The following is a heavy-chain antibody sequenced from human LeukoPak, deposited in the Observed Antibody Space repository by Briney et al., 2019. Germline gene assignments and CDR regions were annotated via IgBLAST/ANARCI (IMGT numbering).Heavy chain of an antibody. CDR3: ARHGNYGLRYFAY. Sequence: SETLSLTCTVSGDSVSRSSYYWTWIRQPPGKGLEWIGYIYYIGSTNYNPSLRSRLTMSVDTSKNQFSLRLSSVIAADTAVYYCARHGNYGLRYFAYWGQGTLVTVSS. CDR1: GDSVSRSSYY. CDR2: IYYIGST. D-gene: IGHD1-7*01. V-gene: IGHV4-61*01. J-gene: IGHJ4*02.